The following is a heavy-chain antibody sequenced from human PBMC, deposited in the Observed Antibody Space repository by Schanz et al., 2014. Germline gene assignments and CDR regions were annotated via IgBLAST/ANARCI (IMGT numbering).Heavy chain of an antibody. CDR2: ISDRGDGT. J-gene: IGHJ4*02. D-gene: IGHD6-19*01. CDR1: GFTFTTFA. CDR3: VKTDAGWRFDY. V-gene: IGHV3-23*04. Sequence: DVQLVESGGGFVQPGGSLRLSCATSGFTFTTFAMTWVRQAPGKGLEWVSGISDRGDGTNYGDSVRGRFTISRDNSRNTVYLQMNNVGVDDTATYYCVKTDAGWRFDYWGQGTLVIVSS.